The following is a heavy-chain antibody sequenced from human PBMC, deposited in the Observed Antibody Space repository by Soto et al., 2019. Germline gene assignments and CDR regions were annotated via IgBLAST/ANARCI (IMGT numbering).Heavy chain of an antibody. CDR1: GGTFCSYF. CDR3: ARETPSAAAAYYYYGLDV. J-gene: IGHJ6*02. V-gene: IGHV1-69*13. CDR2: IIPVFGTG. D-gene: IGHD6-13*01. Sequence: SVKVSCKVSGGTFCSYFINWVRQAPGQGLEWVGGIIPVFGTGSYAEKFQGRVTITADESTSTAYMELSRLRSDDTAVYYCARETPSAAAAYYYYGLDVWGQGTTVTVSS.